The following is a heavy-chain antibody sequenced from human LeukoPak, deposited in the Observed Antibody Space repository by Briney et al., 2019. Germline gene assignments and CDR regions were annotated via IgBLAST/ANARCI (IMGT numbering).Heavy chain of an antibody. J-gene: IGHJ6*02. CDR2: ISSSSSYI. V-gene: IGHV3-21*01. Sequence: PGGSLRLSCAASGFTFSSYSMNWVRQAPGKGLEWVSSISSSSSYIYYADSVKGRFTISRDNAKNSLYLQMNSLRAEDTAVYYCARAYYYGSGSCSPHRYGMDVWGQGTTVTVSS. CDR1: GFTFSSYS. CDR3: ARAYYYGSGSCSPHRYGMDV. D-gene: IGHD3-10*01.